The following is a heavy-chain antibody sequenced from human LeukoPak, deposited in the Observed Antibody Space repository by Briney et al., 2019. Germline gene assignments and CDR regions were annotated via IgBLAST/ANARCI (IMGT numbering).Heavy chain of an antibody. CDR1: GFTFSSYA. J-gene: IGHJ4*02. V-gene: IGHV3-23*01. CDR2: ISGSGGST. CDR3: ATPYYYDSGNYIYSFDY. D-gene: IGHD3-10*01. Sequence: GGSLRLSCAASGFTFSSYAMSWVRQAPGKGLERVSAISGSGGSTYYADSVKGRFTISRDNSKNTLYLQMNSLRAEDTAVYYCATPYYYDSGNYIYSFDYWGQGTLVTVSS.